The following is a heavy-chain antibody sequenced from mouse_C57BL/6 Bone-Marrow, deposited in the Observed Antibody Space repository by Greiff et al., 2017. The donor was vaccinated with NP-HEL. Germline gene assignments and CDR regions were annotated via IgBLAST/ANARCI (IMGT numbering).Heavy chain of an antibody. Sequence: VQLQQPGAELVKPGASVKLSCKASGYTFTSYWMQWVKQRPGKGLEWIGEIDPSDSYTYYNHKFKGKATLTVDTSSSTAYMQLSSLTSEDSAVYYCARFDDDEYFDVWGTGTTVTVSS. V-gene: IGHV1-50*01. D-gene: IGHD2-4*01. J-gene: IGHJ1*03. CDR3: ARFDDDEYFDV. CDR2: IDPSDSYT. CDR1: GYTFTSYW.